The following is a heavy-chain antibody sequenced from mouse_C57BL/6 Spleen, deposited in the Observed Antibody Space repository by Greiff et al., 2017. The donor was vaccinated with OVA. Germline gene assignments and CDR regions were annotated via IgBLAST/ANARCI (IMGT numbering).Heavy chain of an antibody. CDR2: ISSGGSYT. CDR1: GFTFSSYG. V-gene: IGHV5-6*02. Sequence: DVKLVESGGDLVKPGGSLKLSCAASGFTFSSYGMSWVRQTPDKRLEWVATISSGGSYTYYPDSVKGRFTISRDNAKNTLYLQMSSLKSEDTAMYYCARHDDYGRYYFDYWGQGTTLTVSS. J-gene: IGHJ2*01. CDR3: ARHDDYGRYYFDY. D-gene: IGHD2-4*01.